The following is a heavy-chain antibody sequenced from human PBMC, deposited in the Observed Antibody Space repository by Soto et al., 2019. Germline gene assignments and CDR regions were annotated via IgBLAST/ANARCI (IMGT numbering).Heavy chain of an antibody. CDR1: GGTFSSFINYP. J-gene: IGHJ4*02. Sequence: SVKVSCKSSGGTFSSFINYPINWVRQAPGQGLEWMGGVVPNVGTVNYAQKFRGKVTITADKSTGTAYLELSSLRSEDTALYYCARRDTSGFLRYFDNWGQGTQVTVSS. D-gene: IGHD3-3*01. CDR2: VVPNVGTV. V-gene: IGHV1-69*06. CDR3: ARRDTSGFLRYFDN.